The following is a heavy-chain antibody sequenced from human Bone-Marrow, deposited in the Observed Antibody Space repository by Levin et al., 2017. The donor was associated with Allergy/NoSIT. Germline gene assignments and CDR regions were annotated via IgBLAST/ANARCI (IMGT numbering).Heavy chain of an antibody. Sequence: ASETLSLTCAVYGGSFSGYYWSWIRQPPGKGLEWIGEINHSGSTNYNPSLKSRVTISVDTSKNQFSLKLSSVTAADTAVYYCAREGGYCSSTSCHFAVVTAAYGMDVWGQGTTVTVSS. CDR1: GGSFSGYY. CDR3: AREGGYCSSTSCHFAVVTAAYGMDV. D-gene: IGHD2-2*01. J-gene: IGHJ6*02. V-gene: IGHV4-34*01. CDR2: INHSGST.